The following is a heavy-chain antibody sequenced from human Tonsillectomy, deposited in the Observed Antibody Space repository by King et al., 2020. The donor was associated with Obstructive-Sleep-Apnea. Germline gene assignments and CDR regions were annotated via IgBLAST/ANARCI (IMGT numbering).Heavy chain of an antibody. CDR2: IDPSDSDT. D-gene: IGHD6-13*01. CDR1: GYSFSSYY. CDR3: AKEYSSSWSDDY. Sequence: VQLVESGAEVKKPGESLRISCQGSGYSFSSYYITWVRPMPGKSLERMGRIDPSDSDTNYSPSFQGHVTISVDKSINTAYLQWSSLKASDTAMYYCAKEYSSSWSDDYWGQGTLVTVSS. V-gene: IGHV5-10-1*03. J-gene: IGHJ4*02.